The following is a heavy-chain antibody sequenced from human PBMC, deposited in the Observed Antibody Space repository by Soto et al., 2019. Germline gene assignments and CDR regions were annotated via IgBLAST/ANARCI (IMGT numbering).Heavy chain of an antibody. V-gene: IGHV3-73*01. J-gene: IGHJ4*02. CDR2: IRSKANSYAT. D-gene: IGHD3-22*01. CDR1: GFTFSGSA. CDR3: TLVVVTRGYYFDY. Sequence: PGGSLRLSCAASGFTFSGSAMHWVRQASGKGLEWVGGIRSKANSYATAYAASVKGSFTISRDDSQNTAYLQMNSLKTEDTAVYYCTLVVVTRGYYFDYWGQGTLVTVSS.